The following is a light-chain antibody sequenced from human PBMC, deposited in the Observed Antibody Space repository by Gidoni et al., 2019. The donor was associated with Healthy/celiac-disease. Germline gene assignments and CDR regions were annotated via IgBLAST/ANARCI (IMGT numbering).Light chain of an antibody. Sequence: DIQMTQSPSSLSASGGDRVTITCQASQDISNYFNWYQQKPGKAPKLLIYDASNLETGVPSRFSGSGSGTDFTFTISSLQPEDIATYYCQQYDNLPFTFGPGTKVDIK. V-gene: IGKV1-33*01. CDR3: QQYDNLPFT. CDR2: DAS. CDR1: QDISNY. J-gene: IGKJ3*01.